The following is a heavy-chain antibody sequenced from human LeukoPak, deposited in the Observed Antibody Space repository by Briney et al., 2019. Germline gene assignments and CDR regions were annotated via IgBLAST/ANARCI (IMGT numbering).Heavy chain of an antibody. V-gene: IGHV3-7*03. CDR3: ARDDYGDYPY. J-gene: IGHJ4*02. D-gene: IGHD4-17*01. Sequence: GGSLRLSCAGSGFTFSSYSMNWVRQAPGKGLEWVANINQGGSDKYYVDSVKGRFTISRDNAKNSLYLQMNSLSAEDTAVYYCARDDYGDYPYWGQGTLVTVSS. CDR2: INQGGSDK. CDR1: GFTFSSYS.